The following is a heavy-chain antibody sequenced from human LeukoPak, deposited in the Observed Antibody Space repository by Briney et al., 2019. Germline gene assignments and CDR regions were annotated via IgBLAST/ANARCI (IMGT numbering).Heavy chain of an antibody. V-gene: IGHV4-34*01. J-gene: IGHJ4*02. CDR3: ARHVYDFWSGYDY. CDR2: INHSGST. CDR1: GGSFSGYY. D-gene: IGHD3-3*01. Sequence: PSETLSLTCAVYGGSFSGYYWSWIRQPPGKGLEWIGEINHSGSTNYNPSLKSRVTISVDTSKNQFSLKLSSVTAADTAVYYCARHVYDFWSGYDYWGQGTLVTVSS.